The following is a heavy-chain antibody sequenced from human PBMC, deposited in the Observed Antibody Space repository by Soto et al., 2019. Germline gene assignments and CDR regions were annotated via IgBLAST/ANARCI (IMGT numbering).Heavy chain of an antibody. J-gene: IGHJ3*02. Sequence: GGSLRLSCAASGFTFSNAWMNWVRQAPGKGLEWVGRIKSKTDGGTTDYAAPVKGRFTISRDDSKNTLYLQMNSLKTEDTAVYYCTTGVTYYYDSSGYPPAFDIWGQGTMVTVSS. V-gene: IGHV3-15*07. D-gene: IGHD3-22*01. CDR3: TTGVTYYYDSSGYPPAFDI. CDR2: IKSKTDGGTT. CDR1: GFTFSNAW.